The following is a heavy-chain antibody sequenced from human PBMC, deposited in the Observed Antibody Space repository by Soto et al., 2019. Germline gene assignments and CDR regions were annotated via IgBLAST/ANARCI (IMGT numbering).Heavy chain of an antibody. Sequence: EVRLLESGGGLVKPGGSLRLSCATSGLTFSNYAMRWVRQAPGGGLEWVSSMSGSSSTTYYADSVKGRFTISRDRSKNTLYLQMSSLRAEDTAVYYCAKNQDRDLPRVIDFCGQGPMVTASS. CDR1: GLTFSNYA. CDR2: MSGSSSTT. CDR3: AKNQDRDLPRVIDF. D-gene: IGHD3-16*02. V-gene: IGHV3-23*01. J-gene: IGHJ4*02.